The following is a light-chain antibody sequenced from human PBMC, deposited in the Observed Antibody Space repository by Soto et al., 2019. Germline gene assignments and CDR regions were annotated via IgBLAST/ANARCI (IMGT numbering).Light chain of an antibody. CDR1: QSVISSY. V-gene: IGKV3D-20*01. CDR2: DAS. CDR3: QQYGSSPQT. Sequence: EIVLTQSPATLSLSPGERATLSCGASQSVISSYLAWYQQKPGLAPRLLIYDASSRATGTPDRFSGSGSGTDFTLTISRLEPEDFAVYYCQQYGSSPQTFGQGTKLEIK. J-gene: IGKJ2*01.